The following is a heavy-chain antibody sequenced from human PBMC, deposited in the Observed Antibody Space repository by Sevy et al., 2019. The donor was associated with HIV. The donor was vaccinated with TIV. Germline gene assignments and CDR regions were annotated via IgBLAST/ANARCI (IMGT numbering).Heavy chain of an antibody. CDR3: AKDGLHSGDFEYFQD. Sequence: GGSLRLSCAASGFTFSSYAMTWVRQAPGKGLDWVSSMIGSGSITYYGDSVKGRFTISRDNSKNTLYLQMNNLRVEDTALYYCAKDGLHSGDFEYFQDWGQGTLVTVSS. D-gene: IGHD2-21*02. J-gene: IGHJ1*01. CDR1: GFTFSSYA. CDR2: MIGSGSIT. V-gene: IGHV3-23*01.